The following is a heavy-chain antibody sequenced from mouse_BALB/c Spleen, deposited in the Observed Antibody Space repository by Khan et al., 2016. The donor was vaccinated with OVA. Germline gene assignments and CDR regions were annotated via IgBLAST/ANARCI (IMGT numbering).Heavy chain of an antibody. CDR2: IIPSNDYT. Sequence: QVQLKESGAELARPGASVKMSCKASGYTFTTYTIHWVKQRPGQGLEWIGYIIPSNDYTNYNQKFKDRATLTADKSSSTAYIQLSSLTSEDSAVYYCVREGAYYRSDGWFAYWGQGTLVTVSA. V-gene: IGHV1-4*01. D-gene: IGHD2-14*01. J-gene: IGHJ3*01. CDR3: VREGAYYRSDGWFAY. CDR1: GYTFTTYT.